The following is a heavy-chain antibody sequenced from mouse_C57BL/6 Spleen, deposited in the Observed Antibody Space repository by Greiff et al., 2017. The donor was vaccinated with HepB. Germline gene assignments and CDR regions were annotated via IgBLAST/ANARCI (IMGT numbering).Heavy chain of an antibody. CDR2: IDPKSGGT. D-gene: IGHD1-1*01. CDR3: ARGYHYGSSYGGDY. Sequence: QVQLQQPGAELVKPGASVKLSCKASGYTFTSYWMHWVKQRPGRGLEWIGRIDPKSGGTKYNEKFKSKATLTVDKPSSTAYMQLSSLTSEDSAVYYCARGYHYGSSYGGDYWGQGTTLTVSS. J-gene: IGHJ2*01. CDR1: GYTFTSYW. V-gene: IGHV1-72*01.